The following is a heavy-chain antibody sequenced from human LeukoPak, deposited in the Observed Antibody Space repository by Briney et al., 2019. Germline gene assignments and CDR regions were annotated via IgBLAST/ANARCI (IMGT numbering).Heavy chain of an antibody. J-gene: IGHJ4*02. CDR2: ISGSGGST. CDR1: GFTFSNYA. D-gene: IGHD4-23*01. CDR3: AKRSSYGGNSL. Sequence: GGSLRLSCAASGFTFSNYAMSWVRQAPGKGLEWVSAISGSGGSTYYADSVKGRFTISRDNSKNTLYLQMNSLRAEDTAVYYCAKRSSYGGNSLWGQGTLVTVSS. V-gene: IGHV3-23*01.